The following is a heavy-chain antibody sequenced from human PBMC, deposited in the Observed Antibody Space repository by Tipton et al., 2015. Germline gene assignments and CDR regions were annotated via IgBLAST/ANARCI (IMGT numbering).Heavy chain of an antibody. Sequence: TLSLTCDVSGVSVTSGSYYWSWIRQTPGKGLEWIGDFYHTANTRYKPSLKSRVTMSEDTSKNHLSLKLTSVTAADTAVYFCARDTIWNDRTAFDLWGQGTLVIASS. CDR1: GVSVTSGSYY. D-gene: IGHD1-1*01. CDR2: FYHTANT. J-gene: IGHJ3*01. V-gene: IGHV4-61*03. CDR3: ARDTIWNDRTAFDL.